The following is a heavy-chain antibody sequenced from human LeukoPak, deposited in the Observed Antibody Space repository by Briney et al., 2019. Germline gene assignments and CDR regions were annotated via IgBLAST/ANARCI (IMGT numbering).Heavy chain of an antibody. V-gene: IGHV3-23*01. CDR2: ISGSGGST. CDR3: AKRVVIPTDWFDP. D-gene: IGHD3-22*01. CDR1: GFTFSTYA. J-gene: IGHJ5*02. Sequence: PGGSLRLSCAASGFTFSTYAMSWVRQAPGKGLEWVSAISGSGGSTYYADSVKGRFTISRDNSKNTLYLQMNSLRAEDTAVYCCAKRVVIPTDWFDPWGQGTLVTVSS.